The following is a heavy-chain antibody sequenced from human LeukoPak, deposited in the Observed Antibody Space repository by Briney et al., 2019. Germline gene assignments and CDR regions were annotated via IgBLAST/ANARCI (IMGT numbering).Heavy chain of an antibody. CDR3: AKRGVVIRVILVGFHKQAYYFDS. V-gene: IGHV3-23*01. J-gene: IGHJ4*02. Sequence: GGSLRLSCAVSGITLSNYGMSWVRQAPGKGLEWVAGISDSGGSTNYADSVKGRFTISRDNAKNTLYLQMNSLRAEDTAVYFCAKRGVVIRVILVGFHKQAYYFDSWGQGALVTVS. CDR1: GITLSNYG. CDR2: ISDSGGST. D-gene: IGHD3-10*01.